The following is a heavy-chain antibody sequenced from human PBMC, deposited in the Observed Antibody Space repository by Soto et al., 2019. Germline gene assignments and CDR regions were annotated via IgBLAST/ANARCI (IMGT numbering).Heavy chain of an antibody. CDR3: ARARPFYDY. V-gene: IGHV3-74*01. J-gene: IGHJ4*02. CDR1: GFSFSSYW. CDR2: INGDGRST. Sequence: GSLRLSCAASGFSFSSYWMQWVRRVPGKGLMCVSRINGDGRSTAHADFVKGRFTISRDNAKNTVYLQMNSLRAEDTAVYFCARARPFYDYWGQGVQVTVSS.